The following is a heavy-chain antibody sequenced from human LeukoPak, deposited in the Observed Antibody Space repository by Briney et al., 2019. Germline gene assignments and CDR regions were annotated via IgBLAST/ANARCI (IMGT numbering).Heavy chain of an antibody. J-gene: IGHJ4*02. D-gene: IGHD3-22*01. V-gene: IGHV4-59*01. CDR1: GGSISSYY. Sequence: PSQTLSLTCTVSGGSISSYYWSWIRQPPGRGLEWSGYIYYSWSTNYNPSLKSRVTISVDTSKNQFSLKLSSVTAADTAVYYCARAGYYYDSSGYSPPDYWGQGTLVTVSS. CDR3: ARAGYYYDSSGYSPPDY. CDR2: IYYSWST.